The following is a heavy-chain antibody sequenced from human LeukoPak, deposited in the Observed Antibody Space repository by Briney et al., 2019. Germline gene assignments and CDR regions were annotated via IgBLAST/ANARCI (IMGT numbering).Heavy chain of an antibody. D-gene: IGHD1-26*01. CDR1: IDSFSNYH. Sequence: SETLSLTCAVYIDSFSNYHWNWIRQTPAKGMEWIGEVNESGGTNVSPSLRSRVILSVDTSKNQFSLKLISVTVADTAIYYCARGQGATVPQVGKNWFDPWGQGTRVTVSS. J-gene: IGHJ5*02. CDR3: ARGQGATVPQVGKNWFDP. CDR2: VNESGGT. V-gene: IGHV4-34*01.